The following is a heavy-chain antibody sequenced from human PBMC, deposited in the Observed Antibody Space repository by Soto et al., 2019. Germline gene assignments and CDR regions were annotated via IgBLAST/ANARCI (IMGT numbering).Heavy chain of an antibody. CDR3: AKDWAITIFGVVTSFDY. J-gene: IGHJ4*02. Sequence: GSLRLSCAASGFTFSSYAMSWVRQAPGKGLEWVSAISGSGGSTYYADSVKGRFTISRDNSKNTLYLQMNSLRAEDTAVYYCAKDWAITIFGVVTSFDYWGQGTLVTVSS. V-gene: IGHV3-23*01. D-gene: IGHD3-3*01. CDR1: GFTFSSYA. CDR2: ISGSGGST.